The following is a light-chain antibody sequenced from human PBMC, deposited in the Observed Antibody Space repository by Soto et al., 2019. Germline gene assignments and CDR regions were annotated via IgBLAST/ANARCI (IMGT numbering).Light chain of an antibody. V-gene: IGLV2-8*01. CDR1: SSDVGGYNF. J-gene: IGLJ2*01. CDR2: EVT. Sequence: QSALTQPPSASGSPGQSVTISCTGTSSDVGGYNFVSWYQRHPGKAPKLMIYEVTKRPSGVPDRFSGSKSGNTASLTVSGLQAEDEADYYCTSYAGSNIPVVFGGGTKLTVL. CDR3: TSYAGSNIPVV.